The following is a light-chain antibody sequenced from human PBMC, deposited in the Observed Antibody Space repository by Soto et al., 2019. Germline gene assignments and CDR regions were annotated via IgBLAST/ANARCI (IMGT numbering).Light chain of an antibody. J-gene: IGLJ2*01. CDR3: SSYISSSTFVV. Sequence: QSALTQPASVSGSPGQSITISCTGTSSDVGAYNHVSWYQHHPGKAPKLMIYEVNNRPSGVSNRFSGSKSGNTASLTISGLQAEDEADCYCSSYISSSTFVVFGGGTKVTVL. CDR1: SSDVGAYNH. V-gene: IGLV2-14*01. CDR2: EVN.